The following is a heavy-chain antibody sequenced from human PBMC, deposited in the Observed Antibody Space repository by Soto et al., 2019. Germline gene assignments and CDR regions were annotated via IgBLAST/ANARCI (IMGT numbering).Heavy chain of an antibody. Sequence: EVQLVESGGGLVQPGGSLRLSCAASGFTFSSNDMHWVRQATGKGLEWVSAIGTAGDTYYPGSVKGRFTISRENAKNSLYLQMNSLRAGDKAVYYCARFAVGQLYDYWGQGTLVTGSS. CDR2: IGTAGDT. J-gene: IGHJ4*02. V-gene: IGHV3-13*04. CDR3: ARFAVGQLYDY. D-gene: IGHD6-13*01. CDR1: GFTFSSND.